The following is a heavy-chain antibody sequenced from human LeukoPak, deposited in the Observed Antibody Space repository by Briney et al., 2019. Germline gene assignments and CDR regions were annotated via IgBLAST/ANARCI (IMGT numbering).Heavy chain of an antibody. CDR1: GFTFSDYY. CDR2: VSGSGSST. V-gene: IGHV3-11*04. CDR3: AREMIYDFWSGYYTYYYYYMDV. D-gene: IGHD3-3*01. Sequence: PGGSLRLSCAASGFTFSDYYMSWIRQAPGKGLEWVSVVSGSGSSTYYADSVKGRFTISRDNSKNTLYLQINSLRAEDTAVYYCAREMIYDFWSGYYTYYYYYMDVWGKGTTVTVSS. J-gene: IGHJ6*03.